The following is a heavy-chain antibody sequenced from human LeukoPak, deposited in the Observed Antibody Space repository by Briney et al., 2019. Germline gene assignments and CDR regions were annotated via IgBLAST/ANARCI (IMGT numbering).Heavy chain of an antibody. Sequence: HPGGSLRLSCAASGFTFSSYGMHWVRQAPGKGLEWVAFIRYDGSNKYYADSVKGRFTISRDNSKNTLYLQMNSLRAEDTAVYYCAKDPYDGFGEYWFDPWGQGTLVTVSS. D-gene: IGHD3-10*01. CDR2: IRYDGSNK. V-gene: IGHV3-30*02. CDR3: AKDPYDGFGEYWFDP. CDR1: GFTFSSYG. J-gene: IGHJ5*02.